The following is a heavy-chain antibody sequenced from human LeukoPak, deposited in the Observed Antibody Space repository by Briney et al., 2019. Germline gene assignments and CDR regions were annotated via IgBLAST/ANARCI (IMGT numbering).Heavy chain of an antibody. J-gene: IGHJ3*02. CDR2: INPNSGGT. CDR1: GYTFTGYY. V-gene: IGHV1-2*02. D-gene: IGHD6-13*01. CDR3: ASGSSSWYGAFDI. Sequence: ASVKVSCKASGYTFTGYYMHWVRRAPGQGLEWMGWINPNSGGTNYAQKFQGRVTMTRDTSISTAYMELSRLRSDDTAVYYCASGSSSWYGAFDIWGQGTMVTVSS.